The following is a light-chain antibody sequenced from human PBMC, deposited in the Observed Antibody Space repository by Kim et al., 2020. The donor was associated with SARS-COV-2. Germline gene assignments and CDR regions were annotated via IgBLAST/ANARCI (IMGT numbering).Light chain of an antibody. Sequence: LSPGERATLSCRASQSVSTYLAWYQQKPGQAPRLVISDASSRATGFPARFSGSGSGTDFTLTISSLEPEDFAVYYCQHRSDWPWTFGQGTKVDIK. V-gene: IGKV3-11*01. CDR2: DAS. CDR1: QSVSTY. J-gene: IGKJ1*01. CDR3: QHRSDWPWT.